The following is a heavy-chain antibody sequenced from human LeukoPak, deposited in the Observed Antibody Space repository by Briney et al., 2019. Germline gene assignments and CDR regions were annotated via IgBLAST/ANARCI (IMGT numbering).Heavy chain of an antibody. J-gene: IGHJ1*01. CDR3: ARSPTYSSGWYVTGYFQH. Sequence: GGSLRLSCAASGFTFSSYSMNWVRQAPGKGLEWVSSISSSSSYIYYADSVKGRFTTSRDNAKNSLYLQMDSLRAEDTAVYYCARSPTYSSGWYVTGYFQHWGQGTLVTVSS. CDR2: ISSSSSYI. CDR1: GFTFSSYS. D-gene: IGHD6-19*01. V-gene: IGHV3-21*01.